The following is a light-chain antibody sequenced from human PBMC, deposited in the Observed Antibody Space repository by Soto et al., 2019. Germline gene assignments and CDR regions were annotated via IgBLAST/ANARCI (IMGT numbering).Light chain of an antibody. CDR2: GAS. CDR1: QSVSSSY. CDR3: QPYGSSPGFT. Sequence: EIVLTQSPGTLSLSPGERATLSCRASQSVSSSYLAWYQQKPGQAPRLLIYGASSRATGIPDRFSGSGSGTDFPLTISRLEPEDFAVYYCQPYGSSPGFTFGPGTKVDIK. V-gene: IGKV3-20*01. J-gene: IGKJ3*01.